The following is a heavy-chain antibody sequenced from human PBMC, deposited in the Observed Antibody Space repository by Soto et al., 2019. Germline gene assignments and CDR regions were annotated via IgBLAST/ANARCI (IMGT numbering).Heavy chain of an antibody. J-gene: IGHJ6*02. V-gene: IGHV3-7*05. CDR3: ARVRTENYYGMDV. CDR1: GFSFSSYW. CDR2: IKQDETEK. Sequence: PGGSLRLSCADSGFSFSSYWMSWVRQAPGKGLEWVANIKQDETEKYYVDPVKGRFAISRDNGKNTLYLQMNSLRAEDTAVYYCARVRTENYYGMDVWGQGTTVTVSS.